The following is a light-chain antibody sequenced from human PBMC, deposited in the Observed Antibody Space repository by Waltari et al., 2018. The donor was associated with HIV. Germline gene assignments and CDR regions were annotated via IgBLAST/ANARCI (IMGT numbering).Light chain of an antibody. CDR1: ETFSNY. CDR3: QARSNWFLT. J-gene: IGKJ4*01. CDR2: DAS. V-gene: IGKV3-11*01. Sequence: EIVFTQSPATLSLSPGESATVSCRASETFSNYLGWYQQKPGQAPRLLSYDASNRATGIPARFSGSVSGSDVTLTISRLEPEDFAVYYCQARSNWFLTFGGGTKVEMK.